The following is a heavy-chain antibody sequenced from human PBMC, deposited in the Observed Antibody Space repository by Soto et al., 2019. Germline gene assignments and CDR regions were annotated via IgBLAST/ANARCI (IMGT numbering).Heavy chain of an antibody. V-gene: IGHV3-30*18. CDR3: ANVSCSSTSGHDSYLYF. Sequence: GGSLRLSCAASGFTFSSYGMHWVRQAPGKGLEWVAVISYDGSNKYYADSVKGRFTISRDNSKNTLYLQMNSLRAEDTAVYYCANVSCSSTSGHDSYLYFCGKVTTVTVSS. CDR2: ISYDGSNK. CDR1: GFTFSSYG. J-gene: IGHJ6*03. D-gene: IGHD2-2*01.